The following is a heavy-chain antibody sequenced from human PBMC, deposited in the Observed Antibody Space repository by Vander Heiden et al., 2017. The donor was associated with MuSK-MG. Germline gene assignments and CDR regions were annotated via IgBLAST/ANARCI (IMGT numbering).Heavy chain of an antibody. CDR1: GGSFSGYF. CDR3: ARGRYYDFWSGYPLRGAFDI. CDR2: INHSGST. V-gene: IGHV4-34*01. J-gene: IGHJ3*02. D-gene: IGHD3-3*01. Sequence: QVQLQQWGAGLLKPSETLSLTCAVSGGSFSGYFWSWIRQPPGKGLEWIGEINHSGSTNYNPSLKRRVTISVDTSKNQFSLKLSSVTAADTAVYYCARGRYYDFWSGYPLRGAFDIWGQGTMITVSS.